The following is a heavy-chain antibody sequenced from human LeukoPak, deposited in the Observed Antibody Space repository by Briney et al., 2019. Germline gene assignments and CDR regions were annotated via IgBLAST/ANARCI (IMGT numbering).Heavy chain of an antibody. V-gene: IGHV3-9*01. J-gene: IGHJ4*02. CDR3: ARGYDFFDY. CDR2: ISWNSGSI. D-gene: IGHD3-3*01. Sequence: GGSLRLSCAASGFTFDDYAMHWVRQAPGKGLEWVSGISWNSGSIGYADSVKGRFTISRDNAKNSLYLQMNSLRAEDAALYYCARGYDFFDYWGQGTLVTVSS. CDR1: GFTFDDYA.